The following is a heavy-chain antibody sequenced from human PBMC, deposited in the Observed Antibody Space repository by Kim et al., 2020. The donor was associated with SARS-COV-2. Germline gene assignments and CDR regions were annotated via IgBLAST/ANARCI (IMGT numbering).Heavy chain of an antibody. CDR3: VRRLGYSSGWIDY. D-gene: IGHD6-19*01. Sequence: GGSLRLSCAAFGFTFGEFAMHWVRPAPGKGLEWVSGISCNGDRIGYADSVKGCFTISRDNAKNSLYLQMNSLRAEDTAVYYCVRRLGYSSGWIDYWDQGT. CDR2: ISCNGDRI. J-gene: IGHJ4*02. CDR1: GFTFGEFA. V-gene: IGHV3-9*01.